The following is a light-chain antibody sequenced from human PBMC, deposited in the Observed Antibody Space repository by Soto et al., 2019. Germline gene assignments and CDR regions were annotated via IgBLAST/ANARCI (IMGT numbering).Light chain of an antibody. V-gene: IGKV1-9*01. J-gene: IGKJ1*01. CDR2: AAS. CDR1: QGISTY. CDR3: QQLKSYPIT. Sequence: EIQMTQSPSSRSASVGDRGTITCRASQGISTYLNWYQQKPGKAPKLLIYAASTLQSGVPSRFSGSGSGTEFTHTISSLQPEDFAIYYCQQLKSYPITFGQGTKVDIK.